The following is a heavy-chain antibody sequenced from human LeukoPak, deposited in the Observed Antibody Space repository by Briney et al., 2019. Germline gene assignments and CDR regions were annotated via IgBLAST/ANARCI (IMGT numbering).Heavy chain of an antibody. V-gene: IGHV3-7*01. CDR1: GFTFSSYW. J-gene: IGHJ6*03. CDR2: IKQDGSEK. Sequence: GGSLRLSCAASGFTFSSYWMSWVRQAPGKGLEWVANIKQDGSEKYYVDSVKGRFTISRDNAKNSLYLQMNTLRPEDTAVYYCARNRWFYYYYMDVWGKGTTVTVSS. D-gene: IGHD4-23*01. CDR3: ARNRWFYYYYMDV.